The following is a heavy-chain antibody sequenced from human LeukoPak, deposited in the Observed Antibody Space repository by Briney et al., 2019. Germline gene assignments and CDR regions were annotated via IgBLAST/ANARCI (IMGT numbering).Heavy chain of an antibody. D-gene: IGHD3-10*01. Sequence: GGSLRLSCAASGVTFSSYSMSWVRQAPGKGLEWVANIKQDGSEKYYVDSGKGRFTISRDNAKNSLYLQMNSLRVEDTAVYYCARVYYYASGSRWGDYFDYWGQGTLVTVSS. CDR3: ARVYYYASGSRWGDYFDY. CDR1: GVTFSSYS. V-gene: IGHV3-7*01. CDR2: IKQDGSEK. J-gene: IGHJ4*02.